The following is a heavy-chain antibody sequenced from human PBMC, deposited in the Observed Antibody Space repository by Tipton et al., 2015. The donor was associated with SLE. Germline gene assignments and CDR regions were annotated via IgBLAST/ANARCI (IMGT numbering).Heavy chain of an antibody. D-gene: IGHD4-23*01. CDR2: MNPKSGNT. J-gene: IGHJ4*02. V-gene: IGHV1-8*01. CDR3: AMRCGKGFAY. CDR1: GYAFSSYD. Sequence: QVQLVQSGAEVQKPGASVKVSCKASGYAFSSYDINWVRQASGQGLEWMGWMNPKSGNTGFAQKFQGRVTMTRNNAITTAYMELSSLRSEDTAIYYCAMRCGKGFAYWGQGTLITVSS.